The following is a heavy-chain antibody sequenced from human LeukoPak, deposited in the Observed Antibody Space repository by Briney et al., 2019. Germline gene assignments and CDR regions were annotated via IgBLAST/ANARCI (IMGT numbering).Heavy chain of an antibody. D-gene: IGHD3-3*01. V-gene: IGHV4-59*11. J-gene: IGHJ4*02. CDR1: GGSISSHY. Sequence: SETLSLTCTVSGGSISSHYWSWIRQPPGKGLEWIGYIYYSGSTNYNPSLKSRVTISVDTSKNQFSLKLSSVTAADTAVYYCARGVFWSGFVIDYWGQGTLVTVSS. CDR2: IYYSGST. CDR3: ARGVFWSGFVIDY.